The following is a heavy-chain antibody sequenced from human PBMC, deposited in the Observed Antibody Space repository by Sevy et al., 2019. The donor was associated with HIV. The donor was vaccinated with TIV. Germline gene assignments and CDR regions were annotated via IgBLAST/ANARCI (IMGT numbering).Heavy chain of an antibody. CDR3: ARELYYYDSSGPQGYFDY. D-gene: IGHD3-22*01. V-gene: IGHV4-31*03. CDR2: IYYSGST. Sequence: SGSLSLTCTVSGGSISSGGYYWSWIRQHPGKGLEWIGYIYYSGSTYYNPSITSRVTISVDTSKNQFSLKLSSVTAADTAVYYCARELYYYDSSGPQGYFDYWGQGTLVTVSS. J-gene: IGHJ4*02. CDR1: GGSISSGGYY.